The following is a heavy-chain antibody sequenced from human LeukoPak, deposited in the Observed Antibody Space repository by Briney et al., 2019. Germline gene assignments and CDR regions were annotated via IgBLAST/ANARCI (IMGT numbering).Heavy chain of an antibody. D-gene: IGHD3-16*02. Sequence: SETLSLTCSVSGYSISSDYCWGCIRQPPGKGLEWIGFIYYSGSTYYNPSLKSRVTISVDTSKNQFSLKLSSVTAADTAMYYCARYDVWRTYRAFDYWGQGTLVTVSS. CDR3: ARYDVWRTYRAFDY. V-gene: IGHV4-38-2*02. J-gene: IGHJ4*02. CDR1: GYSISSDYC. CDR2: IYYSGST.